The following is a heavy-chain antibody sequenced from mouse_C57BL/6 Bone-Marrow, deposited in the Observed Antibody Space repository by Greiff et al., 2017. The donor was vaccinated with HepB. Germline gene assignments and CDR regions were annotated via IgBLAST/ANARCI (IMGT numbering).Heavy chain of an antibody. D-gene: IGHD2-4*01. CDR1: GYTFTEYT. J-gene: IGHJ4*01. CDR2: FYPGSGSI. V-gene: IGHV1-62-2*01. Sequence: QVHVKQSGAELVKPGASVKLSCKASGYTFTEYTIHWVKQRSGQGLEWIGWFYPGSGSIKYNEKFKDKATLTADKSSSTVYMELSRLTSEDSAVYFCARHEDRLRLNYAMDYWGQGTSVTVSS. CDR3: ARHEDRLRLNYAMDY.